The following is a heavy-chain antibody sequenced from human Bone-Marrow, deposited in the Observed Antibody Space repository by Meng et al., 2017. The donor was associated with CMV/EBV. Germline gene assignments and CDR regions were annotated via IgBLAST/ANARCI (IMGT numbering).Heavy chain of an antibody. D-gene: IGHD3-10*01. CDR1: FSRRG. V-gene: IGHV3-30*18. Sequence: FSRRGMHWVRQAPGKGLEWVALISFDGNKQYYVDSVKGRFTISRDNSKNTLNLQMNGLRPEDTALYYCAKADIRGELMGDYYYAMDVWGQGTTVTVSS. CDR3: AKADIRGELMGDYYYAMDV. CDR2: ISFDGNKQ. J-gene: IGHJ6*02.